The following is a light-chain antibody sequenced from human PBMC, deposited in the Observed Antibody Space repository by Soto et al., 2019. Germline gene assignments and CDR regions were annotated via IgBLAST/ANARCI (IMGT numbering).Light chain of an antibody. CDR2: YDS. J-gene: IGLJ2*01. Sequence: SYELTQPPSVSMAPGKTARITCGGNNIGSKSVHWYQQKPGQAPVLVIYYDSVRPSGIPERFSGSNSGNTATLTISRVEAGDETDYYCQVWVSSSDHVVFGGGTKVTVL. V-gene: IGLV3-21*04. CDR1: NIGSKS. CDR3: QVWVSSSDHVV.